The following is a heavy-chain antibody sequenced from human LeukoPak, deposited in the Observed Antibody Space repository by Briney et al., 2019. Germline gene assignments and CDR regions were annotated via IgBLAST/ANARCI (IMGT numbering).Heavy chain of an antibody. CDR3: ATDRGWRTSGYYLYYFEY. CDR1: GFIFTNYF. D-gene: IGHD3-3*01. V-gene: IGHV3-7*01. CDR2: IKHDGSEK. J-gene: IGHJ4*02. Sequence: GGSLRLSCAASGFIFTNYFMSWVRQAPGRGLEWVASIKHDGSEKYYVDSVRGRFTISRDNTMNSLYLQMSSLRAEDTAVYYCATDRGWRTSGYYLYYFEYWGQGTLVTFSS.